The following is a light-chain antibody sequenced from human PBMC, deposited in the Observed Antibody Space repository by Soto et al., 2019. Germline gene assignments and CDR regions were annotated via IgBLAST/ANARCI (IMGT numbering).Light chain of an antibody. CDR2: GTS. Sequence: DIVMTQSPGTLSLSPGERATLSCRASQNVGSRYLAWYQQKPGQAPRLLIYGTSNRATGIPDRFSGSGSGTDFSLTISSLEPGDLAVYYCQQYGSSPRTFGQGTKVDTK. J-gene: IGKJ1*01. CDR1: QNVGSRY. V-gene: IGKV3-20*01. CDR3: QQYGSSPRT.